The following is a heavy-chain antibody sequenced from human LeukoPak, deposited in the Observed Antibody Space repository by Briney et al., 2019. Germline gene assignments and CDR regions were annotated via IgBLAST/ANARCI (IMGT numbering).Heavy chain of an antibody. V-gene: IGHV1-46*04. J-gene: IGHJ4*02. D-gene: IGHD3-22*01. CDR3: ARAFYDSSGYYYAGVLDY. Sequence: ASVKVSCKASGYTFTTYYMHWVRQAPGQGLEWMGITDPSVGTTTYAQKLQGRLTMTRDTSTSTVYMELSGLRSEDTALYYCARAFYDSSGYYYAGVLDYWGQGTLVTVSS. CDR1: GYTFTTYY. CDR2: TDPSVGTT.